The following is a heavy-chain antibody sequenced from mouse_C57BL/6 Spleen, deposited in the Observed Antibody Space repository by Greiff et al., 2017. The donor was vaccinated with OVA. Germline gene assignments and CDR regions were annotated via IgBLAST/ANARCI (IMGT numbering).Heavy chain of an antibody. CDR3: ARSEYGSSHWYFDV. Sequence: VQLQQPGAELVMPGASVKLSCKASGYTFTSYWMHWVKQRPGQGLEWIGEIDPSDSYTNYNQKFKGKSTLTVDKSSSTAYMQLSSLTSEDSAVYYCARSEYGSSHWYFDVWGTGTTVTVSS. J-gene: IGHJ1*03. D-gene: IGHD1-1*01. CDR1: GYTFTSYW. CDR2: IDPSDSYT. V-gene: IGHV1-69*01.